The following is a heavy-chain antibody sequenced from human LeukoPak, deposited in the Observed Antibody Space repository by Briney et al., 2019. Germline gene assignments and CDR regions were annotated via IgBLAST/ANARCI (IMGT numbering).Heavy chain of an antibody. V-gene: IGHV4-39*07. CDR3: ARETPPSGSYSNYYYYMDV. CDR1: GGSISSSSYY. D-gene: IGHD1-26*01. CDR2: TYYSGST. Sequence: PSETLSLTCTVSGGSISSSSYYWGWIRQPPGKGLEWIGSTYYSGSTYYNPSLKSRVTISVDTSKNQFSLKLSSVTAADTAVYYCARETPPSGSYSNYYYYMDVWGKGTTVTVSS. J-gene: IGHJ6*03.